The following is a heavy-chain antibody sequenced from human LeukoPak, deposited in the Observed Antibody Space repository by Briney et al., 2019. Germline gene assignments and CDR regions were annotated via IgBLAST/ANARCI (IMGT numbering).Heavy chain of an antibody. CDR1: GFTSSSYG. V-gene: IGHV3-33*01. D-gene: IGHD6-19*01. Sequence: GRSLRLSCAASGFTSSSYGMHWVRQAPGKGLEWVAVIWYDGSNKYYADSVKGRFTISRDNSKNTLYLQMNSLRAEDTAVYYCARRSAVARNYYFDYWGQGTLVTVSS. J-gene: IGHJ4*02. CDR2: IWYDGSNK. CDR3: ARRSAVARNYYFDY.